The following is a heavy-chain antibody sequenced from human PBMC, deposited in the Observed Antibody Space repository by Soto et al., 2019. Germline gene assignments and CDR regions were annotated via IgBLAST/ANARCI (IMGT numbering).Heavy chain of an antibody. V-gene: IGHV1-18*01. CDR2: ISAYNDKT. J-gene: IGHJ4*02. D-gene: IGHD6-19*01. Sequence: QVHLVQSGAEVKKPGASVKVSCKTSGYPFTSYGINWVRQAPGQGPEWMGWISAYNDKTIYTQKCQGRVTMTTDTSTSTAYMELRSLRSDDTAVYYCARDRLIAVTGLLRNWGQGTLVTVSS. CDR3: ARDRLIAVTGLLRN. CDR1: GYPFTSYG.